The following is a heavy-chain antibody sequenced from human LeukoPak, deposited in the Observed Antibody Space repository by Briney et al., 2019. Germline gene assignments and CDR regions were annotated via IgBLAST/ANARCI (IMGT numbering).Heavy chain of an antibody. Sequence: PGGSLRLFCAAPGFTVSSSYMTWVRQAPGKGLEWVSIIYSGGNTYYADSVQGRFTISRDNSKNTLYLQMNSLRAEDTAVYHCASSREATSNWFVYWGQGTLVTVSS. CDR1: GFTVSSSY. CDR2: IYSGGNT. CDR3: ASSREATSNWFVY. J-gene: IGHJ5*01. V-gene: IGHV3-66*01. D-gene: IGHD2-2*01.